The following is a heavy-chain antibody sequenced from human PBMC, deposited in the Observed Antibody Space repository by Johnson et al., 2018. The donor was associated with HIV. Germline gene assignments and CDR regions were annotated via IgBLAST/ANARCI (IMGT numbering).Heavy chain of an antibody. V-gene: IGHV3-13*01. J-gene: IGHJ3*01. CDR2: IGSTGDA. CDR1: GFTFSSYD. CDR3: ARGRIGAAGWDAFDG. Sequence: VQLVESGGGLVKPGGSLRLSCAASGFTFSSYDMHWVRQVTGKGLEWVSSIGSTGDAYSPGSVKGRLTIYRENAKNSLYLQMKSLRAGETAVYYWARGRIGAAGWDAFDGWGQGTMVTVSS. D-gene: IGHD6-13*01.